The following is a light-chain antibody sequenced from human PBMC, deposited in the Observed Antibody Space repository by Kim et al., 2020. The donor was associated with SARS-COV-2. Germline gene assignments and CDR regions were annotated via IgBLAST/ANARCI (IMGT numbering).Light chain of an antibody. CDR3: CSFAGSPYF. Sequence: QSALTQPRSVSGSPGQSVTISCTGTSSDVGGYDHVSWYQQHPGKAPRLVIHGVTKRPSGVPDRFSGSKSGNTASLTISGLQAEDEADYYCCSFAGSPYFFGTGTEVTVL. J-gene: IGLJ1*01. CDR2: GVT. V-gene: IGLV2-11*01. CDR1: SSDVGGYDH.